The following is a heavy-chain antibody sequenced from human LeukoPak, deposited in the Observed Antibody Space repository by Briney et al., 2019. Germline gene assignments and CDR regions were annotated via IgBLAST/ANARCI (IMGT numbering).Heavy chain of an antibody. J-gene: IGHJ4*02. V-gene: IGHV4-30-2*01. Sequence: SETLSLTCTVSGGSISSGGYYWSWIRQPPGKGLEWIGYIYHSGSTYYNPSLKSQVTISVDRSKNQFSLKLSSVTAADTAVYYCARQLNGGFGELYFDYWGQGTLVTVSS. CDR2: IYHSGST. CDR1: GGSISSGGYY. D-gene: IGHD3-10*01. CDR3: ARQLNGGFGELYFDY.